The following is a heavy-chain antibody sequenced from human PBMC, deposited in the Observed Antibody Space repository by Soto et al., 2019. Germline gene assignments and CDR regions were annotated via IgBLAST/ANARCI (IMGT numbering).Heavy chain of an antibody. V-gene: IGHV3-21*01. D-gene: IGHD3-16*01. CDR2: ISSSSGYK. J-gene: IGHJ3*02. CDR3: ARDRGRGSYTPSSAFDI. CDR1: GFTFSSYS. Sequence: PGGSLRLSCAASGFTFSSYSMNWVRQAPGTGLEWVSSISSSSGYKYYADSVKGRFTMSRDNAKKSLYLQMNSLRAEDTAVYYCARDRGRGSYTPSSAFDIWGQGTMVTVSS.